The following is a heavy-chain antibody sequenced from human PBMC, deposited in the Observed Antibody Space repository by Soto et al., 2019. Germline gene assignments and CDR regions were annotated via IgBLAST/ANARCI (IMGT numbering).Heavy chain of an antibody. CDR3: ARLDIVVVPAANSRFDP. CDR1: GGSISSYY. V-gene: IGHV4-59*08. J-gene: IGHJ5*02. Sequence: PSATLSLTCTVSGGSISSYYWSWIRKPPGKGLEWIGYIYYSGSTNYNPSLKSRVTISVDTSKNQFSLKLSSVTAADTAVYYCARLDIVVVPAANSRFDPWGQGTLVTVS. D-gene: IGHD2-2*03. CDR2: IYYSGST.